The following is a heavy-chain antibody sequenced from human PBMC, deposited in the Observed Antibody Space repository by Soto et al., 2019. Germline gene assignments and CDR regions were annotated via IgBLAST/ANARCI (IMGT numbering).Heavy chain of an antibody. CDR2: ISAYNGNT. CDR1: GYTFTSYG. V-gene: IGHV1-18*01. Sequence: ASVKVSCKASGYTFTSYGISWVRQAPGQGLEWMGWISAYNGNTNYAQKLQGRVTMTTDTSTSTAYMELRSLRSDDTAVYYCARGMDSSRWYTGFDYWGQGTLVTVAS. J-gene: IGHJ4*02. D-gene: IGHD6-13*01. CDR3: ARGMDSSRWYTGFDY.